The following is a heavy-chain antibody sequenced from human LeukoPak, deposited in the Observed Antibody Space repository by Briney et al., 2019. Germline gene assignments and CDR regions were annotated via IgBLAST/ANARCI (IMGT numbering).Heavy chain of an antibody. V-gene: IGHV4-59*01. CDR2: IYYSGST. Sequence: SETLSLTCTVSGGSISSYYWSWIRQPPGKGLEWIGYIYYSGSTNYNPSLKSRVTISVDTSKNQFSPKLSSVTAADTAVYYCARNRCSSTSCYGLDYWGQGTLVTVSS. CDR3: ARNRCSSTSCYGLDY. J-gene: IGHJ4*02. CDR1: GGSISSYY. D-gene: IGHD2-2*01.